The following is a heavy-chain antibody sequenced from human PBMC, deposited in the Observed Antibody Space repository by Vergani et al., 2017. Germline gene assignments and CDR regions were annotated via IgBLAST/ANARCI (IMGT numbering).Heavy chain of an antibody. J-gene: IGHJ5*02. V-gene: IGHV4-59*08. CDR1: GGSISSYY. D-gene: IGHD3-10*01. Sequence: QVQLQESGPGLVKPSETLSLTCTVSGGSISSYYWSWIRQPPGKGLEWIGSIYHSGSTYYNPSLKSRVTISVDTSKNQFSLKLSSVTAADTAVYYCASVLTMVRGVSKPNWFDPWGQGTLVTVSS. CDR2: IYHSGST. CDR3: ASVLTMVRGVSKPNWFDP.